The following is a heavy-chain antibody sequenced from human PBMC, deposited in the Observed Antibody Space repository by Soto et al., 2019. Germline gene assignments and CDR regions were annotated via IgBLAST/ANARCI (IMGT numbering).Heavy chain of an antibody. V-gene: IGHV4-30-4*01. J-gene: IGHJ5*02. Sequence: PSETLSLTCTVFGGSISSGDYYWSWIRQPPGKGLEWIGYIYYSGSTYYNPSLKSRVTISVDTSKNQFSLKLSSVTAADTAVYYCARRAADELEPVRDWFDPWGQGTLVTVSS. CDR3: ARRAADELEPVRDWFDP. D-gene: IGHD1-26*01. CDR2: IYYSGST. CDR1: GGSISSGDYY.